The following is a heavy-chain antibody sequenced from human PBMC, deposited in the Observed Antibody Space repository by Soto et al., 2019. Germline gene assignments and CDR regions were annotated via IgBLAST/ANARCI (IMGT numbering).Heavy chain of an antibody. CDR1: GGSISSYY. CDR2: IYYSGST. V-gene: IGHV4-59*08. Sequence: QVQLQESGPGLVKPSETLSLTCTVSGGSISSYYWSWIRQPPGKGLEWIGYIYYSGSTNYNPSLQSRVTISVFTSNNHFSLKLSSVTAADTAVYYCARRYGIAIDYWGQGTLVPVSS. D-gene: IGHD3-16*01. CDR3: ARRYGIAIDY. J-gene: IGHJ4*02.